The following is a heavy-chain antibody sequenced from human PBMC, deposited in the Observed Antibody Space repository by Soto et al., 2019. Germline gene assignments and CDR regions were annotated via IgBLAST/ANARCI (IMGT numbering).Heavy chain of an antibody. Sequence: PGGSLRLSCAASGCSFNRYWMNWVRQAPGKGLEWVANVKEGGGERYYVDSVKGRFTISRDNAKNTLYLQMNSLRAEDTAVYYCARAGGGDPGVAVAGPDAFDIWGQGTMVTDS. CDR1: GCSFNRYW. D-gene: IGHD6-19*01. J-gene: IGHJ3*02. V-gene: IGHV3-7*01. CDR3: ARAGGGDPGVAVAGPDAFDI. CDR2: VKEGGGER.